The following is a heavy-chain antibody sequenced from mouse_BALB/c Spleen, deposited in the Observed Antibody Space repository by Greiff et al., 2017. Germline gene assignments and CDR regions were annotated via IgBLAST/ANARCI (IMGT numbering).Heavy chain of an antibody. J-gene: IGHJ4*01. Sequence: EVMLVESGGGLVKPGGSLKLSCAASGFTFSDYYMYWVRQTPEKRLEWVATISDGGSYTYYPDSVKGRFTISRDNAKNNLYLQMSSLKSEDTAMYYCARGNYGNYYAMDYWGQGTSVTVSS. V-gene: IGHV5-4*02. CDR2: ISDGGSYT. D-gene: IGHD2-1*01. CDR3: ARGNYGNYYAMDY. CDR1: GFTFSDYY.